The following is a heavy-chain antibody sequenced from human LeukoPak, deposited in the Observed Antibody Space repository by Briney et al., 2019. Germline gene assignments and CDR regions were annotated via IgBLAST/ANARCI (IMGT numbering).Heavy chain of an antibody. Sequence: ASVKVSCKASGYTFTGHYMHWVRQAPGQGLEWMGWFYPNSGDTHYTQKFRDRVTMTGDTTITTAYMELSRLRSDDTAVYYCARGGYGDYVLTCLDHWGQGTLVTVSS. CDR1: GYTFTGHY. CDR2: FYPNSGDT. V-gene: IGHV1-2*02. J-gene: IGHJ4*02. D-gene: IGHD4-17*01. CDR3: ARGGYGDYVLTCLDH.